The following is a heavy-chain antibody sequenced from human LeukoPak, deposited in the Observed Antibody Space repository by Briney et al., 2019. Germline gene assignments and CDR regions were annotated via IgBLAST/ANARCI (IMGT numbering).Heavy chain of an antibody. D-gene: IGHD3-22*01. V-gene: IGHV1-18*01. CDR2: ISAYNGNT. CDR3: ARSADYYDSSGYYY. CDR1: GYTFTSYD. Sequence: ASVKVSCKASGYTFTSYDINWVRQAPGQGLEWMGWISAYNGNTNYAQKLQGRVTMTTDTSTSTAYMELRSLRSDDTAVYYCARSADYYDSSGYYYWGQGTLVTVSS. J-gene: IGHJ4*02.